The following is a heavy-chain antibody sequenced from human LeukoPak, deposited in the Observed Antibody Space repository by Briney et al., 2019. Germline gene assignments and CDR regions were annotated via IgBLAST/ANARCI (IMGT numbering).Heavy chain of an antibody. CDR3: ARDRTGYMDV. CDR1: GGSISSGSYY. J-gene: IGHJ6*03. V-gene: IGHV4-61*02. Sequence: SETLSLTCTVSGGSISSGSYYWSWIRQPAGKGLEWIGRIYTSGSTNYNPSLKSRVTISVDTSKNQFSLKLSSVTAADTAVYYCARDRTGYMDVWGKGTTVTVSS. CDR2: IYTSGST.